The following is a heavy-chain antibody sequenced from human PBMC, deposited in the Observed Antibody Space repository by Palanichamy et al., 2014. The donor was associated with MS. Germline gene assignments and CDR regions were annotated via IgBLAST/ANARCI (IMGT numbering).Heavy chain of an antibody. CDR2: ISGSGSAK. D-gene: IGHD1-1*01. CDR1: GFTFSSYS. J-gene: IGHJ4*02. V-gene: IGHV3-48*01. CDR3: ARDQSFQVPHQFGC. Sequence: EVQLVESGGGLVQPGGSLRLSCAASGFTFSSYSMSWVRQAPGKGLEWVSYISGSGSAKYYADSVKGRFTISRDNAKNSLYLQMNSLRAEDTAVYYCARDQSFQVPHQFGCWGQGTLVTVSS.